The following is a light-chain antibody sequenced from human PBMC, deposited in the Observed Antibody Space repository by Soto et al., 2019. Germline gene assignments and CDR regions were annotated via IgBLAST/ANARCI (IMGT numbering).Light chain of an antibody. CDR3: QQRSNWPST. J-gene: IGKJ4*01. Sequence: EIVLTQSPATLSLSPGDRATLSCRASQSVSSYLAWYQQKPGQAPRLLIYDASNRATGIPAMFSGSGSGTDCALTITSLDPEDFAVYYWQQRSNWPSTVGGETKVEIK. V-gene: IGKV3-11*01. CDR2: DAS. CDR1: QSVSSY.